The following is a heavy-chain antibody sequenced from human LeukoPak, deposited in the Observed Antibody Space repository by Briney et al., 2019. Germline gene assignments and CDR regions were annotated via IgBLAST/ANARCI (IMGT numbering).Heavy chain of an antibody. CDR3: ARTYYYDSSGYYFDY. CDR2: IIPIFGTA. Sequence: GASVKVSCKASGGTFSSYAISWVRQAPGQGLEWMGGIIPIFGTANYARKFQGRLTITADESTSTAYMELSSLRSEDTAVYYCARTYYYDSSGYYFDYWGQGTLVTVSS. CDR1: GGTFSSYA. J-gene: IGHJ4*02. V-gene: IGHV1-69*13. D-gene: IGHD3-22*01.